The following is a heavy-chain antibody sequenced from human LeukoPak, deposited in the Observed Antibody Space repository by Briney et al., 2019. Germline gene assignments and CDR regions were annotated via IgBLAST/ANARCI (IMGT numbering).Heavy chain of an antibody. CDR1: GFTFSSYG. J-gene: IGHJ6*02. CDR3: AKDTGHYYYYYGMDV. CDR2: ISYDGSNE. D-gene: IGHD4-11*01. Sequence: GGSLRLSCAASGFTFSSYGLHWVRQAPGKGLEWVAVISYDGSNEYYADSVKGRFTISRDNSKNTLYLQMISLRADDTAVYYCAKDTGHYYYYYGMDVWGQGTTVTVSS. V-gene: IGHV3-30*18.